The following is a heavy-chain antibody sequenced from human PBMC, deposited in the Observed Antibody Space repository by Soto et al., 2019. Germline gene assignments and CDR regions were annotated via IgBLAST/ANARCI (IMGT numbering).Heavy chain of an antibody. J-gene: IGHJ6*02. D-gene: IGHD6-13*01. V-gene: IGHV6-1*01. Sequence: SQTLSLTCAISGDSVSSNSAAWNWIRQSPSRGLEWPGRTYYRSKWYNDYSVSVKSRVTINPDTSKYHFSLQLNSVTPVDTAVYYCARVSSSWPDYYHYYGMEVRGQGTTVIVS. CDR3: ARVSSSWPDYYHYYGMEV. CDR2: TYYRSKWYN. CDR1: GDSVSSNSAA.